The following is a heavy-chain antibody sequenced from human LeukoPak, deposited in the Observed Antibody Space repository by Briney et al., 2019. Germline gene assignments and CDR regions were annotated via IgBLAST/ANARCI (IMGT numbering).Heavy chain of an antibody. Sequence: PGGSLRLSCAASGFTFSSYAMSWVRQAPGKGLEWVSAISGSGGSTYYADSVKGRFTISRDNSKDTLYLQMNSLRAEDTAVYYCAITMVRGVRGMDVWGKGTTVTVS. CDR1: GFTFSSYA. J-gene: IGHJ6*03. V-gene: IGHV3-23*01. D-gene: IGHD3-10*01. CDR3: AITMVRGVRGMDV. CDR2: ISGSGGST.